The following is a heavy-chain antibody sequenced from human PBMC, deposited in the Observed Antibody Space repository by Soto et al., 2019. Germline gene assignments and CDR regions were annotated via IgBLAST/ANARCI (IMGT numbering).Heavy chain of an antibody. Sequence: QVQLVQSGAEVRKPGASVKVSCKPSGYTFNTYYLHWLRQAPGQALEWMGVIHPSGGGTTYAQKFRGRVTVTRDTSTTTVFMELSSLRSDDTAVYYCARGGHIAVVTASFENWGQGTLVTVSS. CDR1: GYTFNTYY. J-gene: IGHJ4*02. V-gene: IGHV1-46*02. CDR3: ARGGHIAVVTASFEN. CDR2: IHPSGGGT. D-gene: IGHD2-21*02.